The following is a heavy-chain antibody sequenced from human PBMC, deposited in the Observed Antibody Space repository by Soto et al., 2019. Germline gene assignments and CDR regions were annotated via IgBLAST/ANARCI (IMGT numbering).Heavy chain of an antibody. D-gene: IGHD1-1*01. V-gene: IGHV4-59*12. CDR3: ARLNAGPGDY. J-gene: IGHJ4*02. CDR1: GGSISSYY. CDR2: IYYSGST. Sequence: LSETLSLTCTVSGGSISSYYWSWIRQPPGKGLEWIGYIYYSGSTNYNPSPKSRVTISVDTSKNQFSLKVSSVTAADTAVYYCARLNAGPGDYWGQGTLVTVSS.